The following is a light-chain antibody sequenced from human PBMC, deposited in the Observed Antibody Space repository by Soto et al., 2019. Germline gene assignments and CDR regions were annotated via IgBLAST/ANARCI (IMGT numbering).Light chain of an antibody. V-gene: IGKV3-20*01. CDR1: QSVSSRV. Sequence: EIVFTQSPGTLSLSPGERATLSCSASQSVSSRVLAWYQQKPGQAPRLRIYGASSRANDIPERFSGSGSGIDFTFTISRLEPEDVAVYSCQQYDSTHLTFAGGIKVEIK. CDR2: GAS. CDR3: QQYDSTHLT. J-gene: IGKJ4*01.